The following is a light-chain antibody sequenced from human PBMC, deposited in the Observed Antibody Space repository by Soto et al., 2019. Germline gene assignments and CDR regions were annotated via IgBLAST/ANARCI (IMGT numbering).Light chain of an antibody. CDR1: QSVNIY. Sequence: EIVMTQFPATLSVSPGERATLSCRASQSVNIYLAWYQQKPGQAPRLLIFGASSRATGIPARFSGSGSGTEFNLTISSLQSEDFAVYFCQQYDDWLRLTFGGGTKVEIK. CDR2: GAS. J-gene: IGKJ4*01. CDR3: QQYDDWLRLT. V-gene: IGKV3D-15*01.